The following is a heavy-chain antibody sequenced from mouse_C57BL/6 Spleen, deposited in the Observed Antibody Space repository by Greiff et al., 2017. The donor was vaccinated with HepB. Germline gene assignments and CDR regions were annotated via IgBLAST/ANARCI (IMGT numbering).Heavy chain of an antibody. V-gene: IGHV1-64*01. CDR1: GYTFTSYW. CDR3: ARKGDSSGYHAMDY. D-gene: IGHD3-2*02. J-gene: IGHJ4*01. CDR2: IHPNSGST. Sequence: QVQLQQPGAELVKPGASVKLSCKASGYTFTSYWMHWVKQRPGQGLEWIGMIHPNSGSTNYNEKFKSKATLTVDKSSSTAYMQLSSLTSEDSAVYYCARKGDSSGYHAMDYWGQGTSVTVSS.